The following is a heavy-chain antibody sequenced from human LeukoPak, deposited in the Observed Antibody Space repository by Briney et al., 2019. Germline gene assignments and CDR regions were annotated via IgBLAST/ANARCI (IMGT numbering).Heavy chain of an antibody. CDR2: ISSSGSTI. V-gene: IGHV3-48*03. Sequence: GGSLRLSCAASGFTFSSYEMNWVRQAPGKGLEWVSYISSSGSTIYYADSVKGRFTTSRDNAKNSLYLQMNSLRAEDTAVYYCAGEYYYDSSPSFFDYWGQGTLVTVSS. CDR3: AGEYYYDSSPSFFDY. CDR1: GFTFSSYE. D-gene: IGHD3-22*01. J-gene: IGHJ4*02.